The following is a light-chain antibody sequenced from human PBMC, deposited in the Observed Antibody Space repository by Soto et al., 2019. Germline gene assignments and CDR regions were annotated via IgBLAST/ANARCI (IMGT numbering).Light chain of an antibody. J-gene: IGLJ3*02. CDR3: QSFDSGLSGSWV. V-gene: IGLV1-40*01. Sequence: QTVVTQPPSVSGAPGQTVTLSCTGSSSNFGAGYDVHWYQQIPGKAPKLLIYGNINRPSGVPDRFSGSKSGTSASLAITGLQAEDEADYFCQSFDSGLSGSWVFGGGTKLTVL. CDR1: SSNFGAGYD. CDR2: GNI.